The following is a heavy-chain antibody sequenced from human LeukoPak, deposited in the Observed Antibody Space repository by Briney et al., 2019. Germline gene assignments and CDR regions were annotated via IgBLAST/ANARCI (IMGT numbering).Heavy chain of an antibody. J-gene: IGHJ5*02. CDR3: ARGPVDSLNWFDP. Sequence: PGGSLRLSCAASGITFNSYTMNWVRQAPGKGLEWVSSISSSSSYIYYAASVKGRFTISRDNAKNSLYLQMNRLRAEDTAVYYCARGPVDSLNWFDPWGQGTLVTVSS. D-gene: IGHD5-12*01. V-gene: IGHV3-21*04. CDR2: ISSSSSYI. CDR1: GITFNSYT.